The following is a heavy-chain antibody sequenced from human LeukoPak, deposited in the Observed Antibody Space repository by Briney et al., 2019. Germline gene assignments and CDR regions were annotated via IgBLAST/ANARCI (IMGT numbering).Heavy chain of an antibody. D-gene: IGHD1-1*01. CDR3: AKANWVSNADAVW. CDR2: ISGGGET. CDR1: GFSFSNYA. Sequence: PGGSLRLSCTASGFSFSNYAMSWVRQAPARGPEWVSSISGGGETFYADSVKGRSILSRDDSRNTVYLQLNNLRVEDTARYYCAKANWVSNADAVWWGQGTQVTVSS. J-gene: IGHJ4*02. V-gene: IGHV3-23*01.